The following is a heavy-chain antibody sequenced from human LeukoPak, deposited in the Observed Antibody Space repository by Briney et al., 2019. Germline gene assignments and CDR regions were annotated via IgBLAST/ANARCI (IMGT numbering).Heavy chain of an antibody. CDR2: ISGSGGST. J-gene: IGHJ4*02. V-gene: IGHV3-23*01. Sequence: GGSLRLSCAASGFTFSSYAMSWVRQAPGKGLEWVSAISGSGGSTYYADSVKGRFTISRDNSKNTLYLQMNSLRAEDTAVYYCAEDRSPLGYYYDSSGTLDYWGQGTLVTVSS. CDR1: GFTFSSYA. D-gene: IGHD3-22*01. CDR3: AEDRSPLGYYYDSSGTLDY.